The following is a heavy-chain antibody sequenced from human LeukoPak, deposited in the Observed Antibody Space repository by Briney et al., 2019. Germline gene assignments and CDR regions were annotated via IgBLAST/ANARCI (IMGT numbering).Heavy chain of an antibody. CDR3: ARGPLVTGTPGDYYYYMDV. Sequence: ASVKVSCKASGYTFTSYDINWVRQATGQGLEWMGWRNPNSGNTGYAQKFQGRVTMTRNTSISTAYMELSSLRSEDTAVYDCARGPLVTGTPGDYYYYMDVWGKGTTVTVSS. V-gene: IGHV1-8*01. J-gene: IGHJ6*03. D-gene: IGHD1-20*01. CDR1: GYTFTSYD. CDR2: RNPNSGNT.